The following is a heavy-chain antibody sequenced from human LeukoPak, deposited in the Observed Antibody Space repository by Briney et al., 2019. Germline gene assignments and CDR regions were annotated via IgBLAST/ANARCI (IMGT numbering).Heavy chain of an antibody. CDR3: ARETTDYYFDY. V-gene: IGHV4-30-4*01. CDR1: GGSISSGGYY. D-gene: IGHD2/OR15-2a*01. J-gene: IGHJ4*02. CDR2: IYYSGST. Sequence: SETLSLTCTVSGGSISSGGYYWSWIRQPPGKGLEWIGYIYYSGSTYYNPSLKSRVTISVGTSKNQFSLKLSSVTAADTAVYYCARETTDYYFDYWGQGTLVTVSS.